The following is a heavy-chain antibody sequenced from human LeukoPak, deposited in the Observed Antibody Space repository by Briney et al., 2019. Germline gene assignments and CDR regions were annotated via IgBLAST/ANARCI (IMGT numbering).Heavy chain of an antibody. J-gene: IGHJ4*02. D-gene: IGHD6-13*01. CDR2: ISSSSSTI. CDR1: GFTFSSYA. CDR3: ARGGSSWSGPLYY. Sequence: PGGSLRLSCAASGFTFSSYAMSWVRQAPGKGLEWVSYISSSSSTIYYADSVKGRFTISRDNAKNSLYLQMNSLRAEDTAVYYCARGGSSWSGPLYYWGQGTLVTVSS. V-gene: IGHV3-48*04.